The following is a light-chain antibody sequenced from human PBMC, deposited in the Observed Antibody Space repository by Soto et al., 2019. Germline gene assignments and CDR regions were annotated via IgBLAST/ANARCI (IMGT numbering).Light chain of an antibody. V-gene: IGKV1-39*01. J-gene: IGKJ4*01. CDR3: QQSYSTPLT. CDR2: AAS. Sequence: DIQMTQSPSSLSSSVGARVTITCRASQSISSYLNWYQQKPGKAPKLLIYAASSLQSGVPSRFSGSGSGTEFTLTISSLQPADFATYYCQQSYSTPLTFGGGTQVEIK. CDR1: QSISSY.